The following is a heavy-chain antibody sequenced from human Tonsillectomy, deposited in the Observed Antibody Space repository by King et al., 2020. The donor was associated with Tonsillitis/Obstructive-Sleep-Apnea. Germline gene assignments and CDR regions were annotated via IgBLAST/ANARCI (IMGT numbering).Heavy chain of an antibody. CDR1: GFTFSTYS. Sequence: VQLVESGGGLVKPGGSLRLSCAASGFTFSTYSMSWVRQAPGKGLEWVSSISTSSSYIYYGDSVKGRFTISRDNANNSLYLQMNSLRAEDTAVYYCARDSDDDCDIRGQGTMVTVSS. CDR2: ISTSSSYI. V-gene: IGHV3-21*01. J-gene: IGHJ3*02. CDR3: ARDSDDDCDI.